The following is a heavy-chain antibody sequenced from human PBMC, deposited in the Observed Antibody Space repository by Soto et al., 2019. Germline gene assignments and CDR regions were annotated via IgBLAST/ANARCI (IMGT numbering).Heavy chain of an antibody. V-gene: IGHV4-31*01. CDR3: ARGDYYDSSDWFDP. Sequence: QVQLQESGPGLVKPSQTLSLTCTVSGGSISSGGYYWSWIRQHPGKGLEWIGYIYYSGSTYYNPSLKILFTISVDPSKNQFSLKLSSVTAADTAVYYCARGDYYDSSDWFDPWGQGTLVTVSS. CDR2: IYYSGST. D-gene: IGHD3-22*01. J-gene: IGHJ5*02. CDR1: GGSISSGGYY.